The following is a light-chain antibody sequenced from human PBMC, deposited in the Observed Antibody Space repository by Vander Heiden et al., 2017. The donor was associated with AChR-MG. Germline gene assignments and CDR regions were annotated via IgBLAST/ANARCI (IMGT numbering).Light chain of an antibody. J-gene: IGKJ2*01. CDR3: QQYNNWPYT. V-gene: IGKV3-15*01. CDR2: GAS. Sequence: ETVMTQSPGTLSVSPGDRATLSSRASQSIGTNLAWYQQKPGQAPRLLMYGASTRATGTPARFSGSGSGTEFTLTMSSLQSEDFAVYYCQQYNNWPYTFGQGTKLEIK. CDR1: QSIGTN.